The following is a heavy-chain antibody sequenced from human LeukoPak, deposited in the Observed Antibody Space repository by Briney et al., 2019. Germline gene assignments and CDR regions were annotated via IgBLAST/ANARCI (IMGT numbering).Heavy chain of an antibody. Sequence: TPSETLSLTCTVSGGSISSSDYYWDWIRQPPGMGLEYIGSIYYSGSTYYNPSLKSRVTISVDTSKNQFSLKLSSVTPEDTAVYYCARAQGDSSGYWDYWGQGTLVTVSS. CDR1: GGSISSSDYY. D-gene: IGHD3-22*01. CDR3: ARAQGDSSGYWDY. V-gene: IGHV4-39*01. CDR2: IYYSGST. J-gene: IGHJ4*02.